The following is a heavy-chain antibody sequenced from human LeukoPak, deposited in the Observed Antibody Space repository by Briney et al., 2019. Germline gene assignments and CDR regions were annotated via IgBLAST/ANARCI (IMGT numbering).Heavy chain of an antibody. CDR2: ISRSGTTI. CDR1: EFTLSSYD. Sequence: GGSLRLSCAASEFTLSSYDINWVRQAPGEGLEWVSYISRSGTTIYYAASVRGRFTISRDNAKNSVYLQMDSLRADDTAVYFCAGAIIGYHHYWVQGTLVTVSS. J-gene: IGHJ4*02. D-gene: IGHD3-22*01. V-gene: IGHV3-48*03. CDR3: AGAIIGYHHY.